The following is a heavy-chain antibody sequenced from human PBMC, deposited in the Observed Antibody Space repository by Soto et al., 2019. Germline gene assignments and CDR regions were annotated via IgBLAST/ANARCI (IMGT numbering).Heavy chain of an antibody. CDR3: ARGSPLQWLVNMYYFDY. CDR2: INHSGST. D-gene: IGHD6-19*01. Sequence: SETLSLTCAVYGGSFSGYYWSWIRQPPGKGLEWIGEINHSGSTNYNPSLKSRVTISVDTSKNQFSLKLSSVTAADTAVYYCARGSPLQWLVNMYYFDYWGQGTLVTVSS. V-gene: IGHV4-34*01. J-gene: IGHJ4*02. CDR1: GGSFSGYY.